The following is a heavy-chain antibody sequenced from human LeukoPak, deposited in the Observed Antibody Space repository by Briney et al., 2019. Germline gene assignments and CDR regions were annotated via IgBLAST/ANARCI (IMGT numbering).Heavy chain of an antibody. V-gene: IGHV4-4*02. CDR1: DGSISSSNW. Sequence: PSGTLSLTCAVSDGSISSSNWWSWVRQPPGKGLEWIGEIYHSGSTNYNPSLKSRVTISVDKSKNQFSLKLSSVTAADTAVYYCARVKQPPFLVPAATSGVFDYWGQGTLVTVSS. D-gene: IGHD2-2*01. J-gene: IGHJ4*02. CDR3: ARVKQPPFLVPAATSGVFDY. CDR2: IYHSGST.